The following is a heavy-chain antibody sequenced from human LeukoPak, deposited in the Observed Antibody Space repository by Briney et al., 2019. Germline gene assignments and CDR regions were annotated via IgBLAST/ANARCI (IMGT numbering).Heavy chain of an antibody. CDR1: GDDLVTYW. CDR2: IYPADSDT. CDR3: AVDVDTAMAHY. Sequence: GESLKISCKGSGDDLVTYWIAWVRQMPGKGLEWMGIIYPADSDTRYSPSFQGQVTISADKSISTAYLQWSSLKASDTAMYYCAVDVDTAMAHYWGQGTLVTVSS. V-gene: IGHV5-51*01. D-gene: IGHD5-18*01. J-gene: IGHJ4*02.